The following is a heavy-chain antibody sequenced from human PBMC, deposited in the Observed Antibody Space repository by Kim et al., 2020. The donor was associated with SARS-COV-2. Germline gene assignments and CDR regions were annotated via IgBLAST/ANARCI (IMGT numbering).Heavy chain of an antibody. J-gene: IGHJ4*02. D-gene: IGHD2-2*02. V-gene: IGHV3-9*01. CDR3: AKAISRGYQLLYAYDY. CDR1: GFTFGDYA. Sequence: GGSLRLSCAASGFTFGDYAMHWVRQAPGKGLEWVSGISWNSGSIGYADSVKGRFTISRDNAKNSLYLQMNSLRAEDKALYYCAKAISRGYQLLYAYDYWGQGTLVTVSS. CDR2: ISWNSGSI.